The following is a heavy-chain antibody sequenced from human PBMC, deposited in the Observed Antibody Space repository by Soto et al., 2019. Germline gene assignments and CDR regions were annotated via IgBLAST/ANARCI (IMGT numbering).Heavy chain of an antibody. V-gene: IGHV4-59*08. Sequence: SQPMSHTCTVVDGSISSYYWSRIRQPPGKGLEWIGYIYYSGSTNYNPSLKSRVTISVDTSKNQFSLKLSSVTAADTAVYYCARHRGYGDYDYWGQGTLVTVSS. CDR3: ARHRGYGDYDY. D-gene: IGHD4-17*01. CDR2: IYYSGST. J-gene: IGHJ4*02. CDR1: DGSISSYY.